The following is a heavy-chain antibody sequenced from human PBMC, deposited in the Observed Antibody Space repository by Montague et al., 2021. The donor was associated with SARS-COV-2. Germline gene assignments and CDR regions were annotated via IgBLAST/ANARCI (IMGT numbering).Heavy chain of an antibody. CDR2: IYYSGST. CDR1: GGSISSYY. Sequence: SETLSLTCTVSGGSISSYYWSWIRQPPGKGLEWIGYIYYSGSTNYNPSLKSRVTISVDTSKNQFSLKLSSVTAAGTAVYYCARDIAVAGLFDYWGQGTLVTVSS. D-gene: IGHD6-19*01. CDR3: ARDIAVAGLFDY. V-gene: IGHV4-59*12. J-gene: IGHJ4*02.